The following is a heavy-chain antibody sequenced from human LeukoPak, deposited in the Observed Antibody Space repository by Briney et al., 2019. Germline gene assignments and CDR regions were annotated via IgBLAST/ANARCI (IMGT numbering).Heavy chain of an antibody. V-gene: IGHV4-34*01. CDR3: ARLISRTSYSSSWKNYYFDY. CDR2: INHSGST. CDR1: GGSFSGYY. Sequence: SETLSLTCAVYGGSFSGYYWSWIRQPPGKGLEWIGEINHSGSTNYNPSLKSRVTISVDTSKNQFSLKLSSVTAADTAVYYCARLISRTSYSSSWKNYYFDYWGQGTLVTVSS. J-gene: IGHJ4*02. D-gene: IGHD6-13*01.